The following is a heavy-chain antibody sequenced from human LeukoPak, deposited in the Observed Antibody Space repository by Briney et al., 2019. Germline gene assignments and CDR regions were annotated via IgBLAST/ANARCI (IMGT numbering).Heavy chain of an antibody. Sequence: GGSLRLSCAASGFTFSSYCMSWVRQAPGKGLEWVANIKQDGSEKYYVDSVKGRFTISRDNAKNSLYLQMNSLRAEDTAVYYCARDDCSSISCYHNWFDPWGQGTLVTVSS. J-gene: IGHJ5*02. D-gene: IGHD2-2*01. CDR2: IKQDGSEK. V-gene: IGHV3-7*01. CDR3: ARDDCSSISCYHNWFDP. CDR1: GFTFSSYC.